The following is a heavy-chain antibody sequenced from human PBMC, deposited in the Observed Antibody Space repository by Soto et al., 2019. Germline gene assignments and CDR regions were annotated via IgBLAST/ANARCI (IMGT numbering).Heavy chain of an antibody. CDR2: ISGSGGST. J-gene: IGHJ4*02. CDR3: AKAVGIAVAGSAFDY. Sequence: GGSLRLSCAASGFTFSSYAMSWVRQAPGKGLEWVSAISGSGGSTYYADSVKGRFTISRDNSKNTLYLQMNSLRAEDTAVYYCAKAVGIAVAGSAFDYWGQGTLVTVSS. CDR1: GFTFSSYA. D-gene: IGHD6-19*01. V-gene: IGHV3-23*01.